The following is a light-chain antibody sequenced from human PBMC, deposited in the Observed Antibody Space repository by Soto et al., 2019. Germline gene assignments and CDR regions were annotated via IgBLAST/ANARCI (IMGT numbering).Light chain of an antibody. V-gene: IGKV3-20*01. CDR3: QQYDSSPNT. CDR1: QSVSNY. Sequence: EIVLTQSPGNLSLSPGERATLSCRASQSVSNYLAWYQQKPGQAPRLLIYGASSRATGIPDRFSGSGSGTDFTLTINRLEPEDFAVFYCQQYDSSPNTFGQGTKLDIK. CDR2: GAS. J-gene: IGKJ2*01.